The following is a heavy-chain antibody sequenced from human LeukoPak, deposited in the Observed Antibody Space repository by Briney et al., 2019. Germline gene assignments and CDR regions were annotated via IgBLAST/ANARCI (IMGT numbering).Heavy chain of an antibody. CDR3: AREDGSGGYYNGPACVY. V-gene: IGHV3-33*01. Sequence: PGGSLRLSCAASGFTFSSYGMHWVRQAPGKGLEWVAIIWYDGSNKYYADSVKGRFTISRDNSKNTLYLQMNSLRAEDTAVYYCAREDGSGGYYNGPACVYWGQGTLVTVSS. CDR2: IWYDGSNK. CDR1: GFTFSSYG. J-gene: IGHJ4*02. D-gene: IGHD3-10*01.